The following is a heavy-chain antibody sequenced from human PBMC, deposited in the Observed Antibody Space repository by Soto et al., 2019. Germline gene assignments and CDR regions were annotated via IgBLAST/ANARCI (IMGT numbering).Heavy chain of an antibody. J-gene: IGHJ6*02. CDR1: GGTFSSHA. D-gene: IGHD2-2*03. CDR3: GSVGYCSSTNCLFYYYHYGMDV. CDR2: IIPIFGTT. V-gene: IGHV1-69*13. Sequence: SVKVSCKASGGTFSSHAISWVRQAPGRGLEWMGGIIPIFGTTNYAQNFRARATITADESTSTAYMELSSLTSEDTAVYYCGSVGYCSSTNCLFYYYHYGMDVWGQGTTVTVSS.